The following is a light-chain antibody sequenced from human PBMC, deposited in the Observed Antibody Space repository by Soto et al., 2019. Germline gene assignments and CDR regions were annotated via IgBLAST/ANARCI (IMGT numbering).Light chain of an antibody. CDR1: TGISSY. Sequence: AIRITQCPSSLSASTGDRITITCRASTGISSYLAWYQQKPGKAPKLLIYAASTLQSGVPSRFSGSGSGTDFTLTISCLQSEDFATYYCQQYYSYPFTVGPGTKVDIK. V-gene: IGKV1-8*01. J-gene: IGKJ3*01. CDR3: QQYYSYPFT. CDR2: AAS.